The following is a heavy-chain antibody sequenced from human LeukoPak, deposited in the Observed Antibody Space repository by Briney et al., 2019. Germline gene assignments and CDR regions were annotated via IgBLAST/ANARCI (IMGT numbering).Heavy chain of an antibody. D-gene: IGHD6-13*01. Sequence: GGSLRLSCAASGFTFSSYSMNWVRQAPGKGLEWVSYISSSSTIYYADSVKGRFTISRDNAKNSLYLQMNSLRAEDTAVYYCARDLRIAAAEYKNYWGQGTLVTVSS. J-gene: IGHJ4*02. CDR3: ARDLRIAAAEYKNY. CDR1: GFTFSSYS. V-gene: IGHV3-48*04. CDR2: ISSSSTI.